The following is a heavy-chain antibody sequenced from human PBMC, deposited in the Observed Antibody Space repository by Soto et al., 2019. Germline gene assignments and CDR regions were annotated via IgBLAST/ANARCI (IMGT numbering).Heavy chain of an antibody. CDR3: ARDPDIVVVPAALDV. CDR1: GFTFSSYG. D-gene: IGHD2-2*01. V-gene: IGHV3-33*01. Sequence: GGSLRLSCAASGFTFSSYGMHWVRQAPGKGLEWVAVIWYDGSNKYYADSVKGRFTIPRDNSKNTLYLQMNSLRAEDTAVYYCARDPDIVVVPAALDVWGQGTTVTVSS. CDR2: IWYDGSNK. J-gene: IGHJ6*02.